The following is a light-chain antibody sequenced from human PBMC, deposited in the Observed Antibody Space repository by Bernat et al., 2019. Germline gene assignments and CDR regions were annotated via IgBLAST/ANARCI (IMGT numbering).Light chain of an antibody. CDR1: QSITNW. CDR3: KQYHSYPWT. CDR2: KAS. V-gene: IGKV1-5*03. Sequence: DIQMTQSPSTLSASVGDRVTITCRASQSITNWLAWYQQKPGKAPKVLIYKASSLESGVPSRFSGSGSGTEFTLTISSLQPDDFATYYCKQYHSYPWTFGQGTKVEIK. J-gene: IGKJ1*01.